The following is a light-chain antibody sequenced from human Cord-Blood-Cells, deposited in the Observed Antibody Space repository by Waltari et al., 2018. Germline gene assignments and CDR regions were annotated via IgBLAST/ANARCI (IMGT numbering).Light chain of an antibody. CDR1: SSDVGGYNY. V-gene: IGLV2-14*01. J-gene: IGLJ3*02. CDR2: DVS. Sequence: QSALTQPASVSGSPGQSITISCTGTSSDVGGYNYVSWYQQHPGKAPKLMIYDVSNRPSGVSNPFSDSTSGNTASLTISGLQAEDESDYYCSSYTSSSTWVFGGGTKLTVL. CDR3: SSYTSSSTWV.